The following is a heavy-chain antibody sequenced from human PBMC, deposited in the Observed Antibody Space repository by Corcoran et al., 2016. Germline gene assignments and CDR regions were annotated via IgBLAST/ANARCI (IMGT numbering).Heavy chain of an antibody. Sequence: EVQLVQSGAEVKKPGESLKISCKGSGYSFTSYWIGWVRQMPGKGLEWMGIIYPGDSDTRYSPSFQGQVTISADKSISTAYLKWSSLKASDTAMYYCARLHHEVEMATDYFDYWGQGTLVTVAS. V-gene: IGHV5-51*01. J-gene: IGHJ4*02. CDR2: IYPGDSDT. CDR3: ARLHHEVEMATDYFDY. D-gene: IGHD5-12*01. CDR1: GYSFTSYW.